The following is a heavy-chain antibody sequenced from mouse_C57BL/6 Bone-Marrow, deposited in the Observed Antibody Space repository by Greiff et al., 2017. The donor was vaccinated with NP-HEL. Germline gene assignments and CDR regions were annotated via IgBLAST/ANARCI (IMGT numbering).Heavy chain of an antibody. CDR2: IHPNSGST. Sequence: VQRVESGAELVKPGASVKLSCKASGYTFTSYWMHWVKQRPGQGREWIGMIHPNSGSTNYNEKFKSKATLTVDKSSSTAYMQLSSLTSEDSAVYYCARRGYGSRADYWGQGTTLTVSS. D-gene: IGHD3-1*01. CDR3: ARRGYGSRADY. CDR1: GYTFTSYW. J-gene: IGHJ2*01. V-gene: IGHV1-64*01.